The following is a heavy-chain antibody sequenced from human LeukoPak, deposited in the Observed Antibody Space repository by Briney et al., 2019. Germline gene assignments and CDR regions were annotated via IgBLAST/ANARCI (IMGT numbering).Heavy chain of an antibody. J-gene: IGHJ4*02. CDR1: GGSISSYY. D-gene: IGHD4-17*01. CDR2: IYYSGST. V-gene: IGHV4-39*01. CDR3: ARLLTTWLYYFDY. Sequence: SETLSLTCTVSGGSISSYYWGWIRQPPGKGLEWIGSIYYSGSTYYNPSLKSRVTISVDTSKNQFSLKLSSVTAADTAVYCCARLLTTWLYYFDYWGQGTLVTVSS.